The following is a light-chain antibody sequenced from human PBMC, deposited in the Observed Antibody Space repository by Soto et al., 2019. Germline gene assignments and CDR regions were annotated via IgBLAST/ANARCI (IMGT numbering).Light chain of an antibody. CDR1: QSMDNK. CDR2: GAS. Sequence: IVMTQSPATLSVSPGERATLSCRASQSMDNKLAWYQQRPGQAPRLLIYGASIRATGIPARFSGSGSGTEFTLTISGLQSEDFGVYYCQQYKDLRTFGQGTNVEIK. J-gene: IGKJ1*01. CDR3: QQYKDLRT. V-gene: IGKV3-15*01.